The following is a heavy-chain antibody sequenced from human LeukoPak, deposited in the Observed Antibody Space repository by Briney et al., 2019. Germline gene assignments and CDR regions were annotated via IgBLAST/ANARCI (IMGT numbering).Heavy chain of an antibody. Sequence: ASVKVSCKASGYSFSGYAISWVRQAPGQGLEWMGRISAYSGDTKYAQNFQGRLTMTTDTSTNTAYMELRSLRSDDTAVYFCARPGTSYGDYGWYFDLWGRGTLVTVSS. D-gene: IGHD4-17*01. CDR1: GYSFSGYA. V-gene: IGHV1-18*04. CDR2: ISAYSGDT. J-gene: IGHJ2*01. CDR3: ARPGTSYGDYGWYFDL.